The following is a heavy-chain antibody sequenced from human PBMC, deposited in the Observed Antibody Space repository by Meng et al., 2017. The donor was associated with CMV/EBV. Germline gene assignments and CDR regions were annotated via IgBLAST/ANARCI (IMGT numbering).Heavy chain of an antibody. V-gene: IGHV3-9*01. CDR2: ISWNSGSI. Sequence: SLKISCAASGFTFDDYAMHWVRQAPGKGLEWVSIISWNSGSIGYADSVKGRFTISRDNAKNSLYLQMNSLRAEDTALYYCAKDITVTTYFMAFDIWGQGTMVTVSS. CDR1: GFTFDDYA. CDR3: AKDITVTTYFMAFDI. D-gene: IGHD4-17*01. J-gene: IGHJ3*02.